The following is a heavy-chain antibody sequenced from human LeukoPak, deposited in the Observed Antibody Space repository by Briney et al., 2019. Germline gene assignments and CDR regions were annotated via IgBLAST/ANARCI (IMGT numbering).Heavy chain of an antibody. V-gene: IGHV4-38-2*02. Sequence: PSETLSLTCTVSGYSISSGYYWGWIRQPPGKGLEWIGSIYHSGSTYYNPSLKSRVTISVDTSKNQFSLKLSSVTAADTAVYYCARGRLYCSGGSCFFDWFDPWGQGTLVTVSS. D-gene: IGHD2-15*01. CDR1: GYSISSGYY. J-gene: IGHJ5*02. CDR3: ARGRLYCSGGSCFFDWFDP. CDR2: IYHSGST.